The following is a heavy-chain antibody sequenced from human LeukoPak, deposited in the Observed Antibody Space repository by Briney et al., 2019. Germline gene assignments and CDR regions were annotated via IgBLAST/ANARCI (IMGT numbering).Heavy chain of an antibody. V-gene: IGHV3-21*01. CDR2: ISSSSSYI. CDR3: AREDGAAAANNWFDP. J-gene: IGHJ5*02. CDR1: GFTFSSYS. D-gene: IGHD6-13*01. Sequence: PGGSLRLSCAASGFTFSSYSMNWVRQAPGKGLEWVSSISSSSSYIYYADSVKGRFTISRDNAKNSLYLQMNSLRAEDTAVYYCAREDGAAAANNWFDPWGQGTLVTVSS.